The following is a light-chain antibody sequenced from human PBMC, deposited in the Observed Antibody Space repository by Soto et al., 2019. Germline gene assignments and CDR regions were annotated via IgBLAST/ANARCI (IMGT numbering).Light chain of an antibody. CDR2: GAS. CDR1: QSVSSN. Sequence: EIVVTQSPATLSVSPGERATLSCMASQSVSSNLAWYQQKPGQAPRPLIYGASTRATGIPGRFSGSGSGTECTLIISSLQSEDFAVYYCQQYNNWPPEYTFGQGTKLEIK. CDR3: QQYNNWPPEYT. V-gene: IGKV3D-15*01. J-gene: IGKJ2*01.